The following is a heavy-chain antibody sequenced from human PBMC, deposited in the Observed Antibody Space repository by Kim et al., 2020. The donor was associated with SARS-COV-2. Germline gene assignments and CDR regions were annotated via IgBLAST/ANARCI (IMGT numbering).Heavy chain of an antibody. J-gene: IGHJ4*02. CDR3: ARDHFGSWSIDY. CDR2: ISPSGDET. V-gene: IGHV1-46*01. Sequence: ASVKVSCKASGYTFTSHHMHWVRQAPGQGLEWMGIISPSGDETKYAQRFQGRVTMTSDTSTSTVYMELSSLRSDDTAVYYCARDHFGSWSIDYWGQGTLVTVSS. D-gene: IGHD6-13*01. CDR1: GYTFTSHH.